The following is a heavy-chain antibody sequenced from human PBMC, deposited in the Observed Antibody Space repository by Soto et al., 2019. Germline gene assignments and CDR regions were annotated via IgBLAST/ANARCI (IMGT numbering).Heavy chain of an antibody. D-gene: IGHD3-9*01. V-gene: IGHV4-61*01. J-gene: IGHJ6*02. CDR2: IYYSGST. CDR3: ASLDAYYYYGMDV. CDR1: GGSVSCGSYY. Sequence: SETLSLTCTVSGGSVSCGSYYWSWIRQPPGKGLEWIGYIYYSGSTNYNPSLKSRVTISVDTSKNQFSLKLSSVTAADTAVYYCASLDAYYYYGMDVWGQGTTVTVSS.